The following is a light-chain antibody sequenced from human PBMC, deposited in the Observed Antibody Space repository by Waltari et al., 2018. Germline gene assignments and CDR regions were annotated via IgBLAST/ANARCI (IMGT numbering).Light chain of an antibody. CDR1: RSTIGANY. Sequence: QSVLTQPPSASGTPGQRVTLSSSGPRSTIGANYVYWSQQVPGLAPSLRISRNKKLPSCVPDRFSASKSGTSASLAISGLRSEDEADYYCATWDDSLSGGVFGGGTKLTVL. CDR3: ATWDDSLSGGV. J-gene: IGLJ2*01. CDR2: RNK. V-gene: IGLV1-47*01.